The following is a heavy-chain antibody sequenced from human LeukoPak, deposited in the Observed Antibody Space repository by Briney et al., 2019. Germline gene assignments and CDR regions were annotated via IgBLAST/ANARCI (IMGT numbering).Heavy chain of an antibody. D-gene: IGHD4-17*01. CDR2: IYYSGST. V-gene: IGHV4-39*07. J-gene: IGHJ4*02. CDR3: ARTFYGDFDY. Sequence: SETLSLTCTVSGGSISSSSYYWGWIRQPPGKGLEWIGSIYYSGSTNYTPSLKSRVSISVDKSKTQCSLKLSSVTAADTAVYYCARTFYGDFDYWGQGTLVTVSS. CDR1: GGSISSSSYY.